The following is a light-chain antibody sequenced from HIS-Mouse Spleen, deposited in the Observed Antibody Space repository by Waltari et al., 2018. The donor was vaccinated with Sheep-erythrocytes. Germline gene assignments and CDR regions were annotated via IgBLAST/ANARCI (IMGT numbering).Light chain of an antibody. J-gene: IGLJ2*01. V-gene: IGLV3-1*01. CDR3: QAWDGSTVV. Sequence: SYELTQPPSVSVSPGQTASITCSGDKLGDKYACWYQQKPGQSPVLVIYQDSKRPSGIPERFAGSNAGRTATLTIGGTQAMDEADYYCQAWDGSTVVFGGGTKLTVL. CDR1: KLGDKY. CDR2: QDS.